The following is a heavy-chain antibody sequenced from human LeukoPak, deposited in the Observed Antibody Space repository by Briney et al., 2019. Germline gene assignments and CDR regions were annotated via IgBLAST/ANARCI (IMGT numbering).Heavy chain of an antibody. CDR1: GFTFSSYA. D-gene: IGHD5-24*01. J-gene: IGHJ4*02. Sequence: GGSLRLSCAASGFTFSSYAMSWVRQAPGKGLEWVSAISGSGGSTYCADSVKGRFTISRDNSKNTLYLQMNSLRAEDTAVYYCAKEEEGYNKCQDYYFDYWGQGTLVTVSS. CDR3: AKEEEGYNKCQDYYFDY. V-gene: IGHV3-23*01. CDR2: ISGSGGST.